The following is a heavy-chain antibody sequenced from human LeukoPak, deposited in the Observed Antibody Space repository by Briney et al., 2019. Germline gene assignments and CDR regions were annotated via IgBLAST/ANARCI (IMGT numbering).Heavy chain of an antibody. CDR3: ARDLYSYGYTALDY. J-gene: IGHJ4*02. D-gene: IGHD5-18*01. V-gene: IGHV3-21*01. CDR2: ISSSSYI. Sequence: GGSLRLSCAASGFTFSSYSMTWVRQAPGKGLEWVSSISSSSYIYYADSVKGRFTISRDNAKNSLYLQMNSLRAEDTAVYYCARDLYSYGYTALDYWGQGTLVTVSS. CDR1: GFTFSSYS.